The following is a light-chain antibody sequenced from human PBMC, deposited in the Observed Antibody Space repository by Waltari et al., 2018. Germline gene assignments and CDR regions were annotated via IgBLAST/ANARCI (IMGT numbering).Light chain of an antibody. CDR2: VNSDGSH. V-gene: IGLV4-69*01. Sequence: QLVLTQSPSASASPGASVKLTSTPSSGQSSNVRAFLQEQPGKGPRYLMKVNSDGSHSKGDEIPDRFSGSSSGAERYLTISSLQSEDEADYYCQTGGHGTWVFGGGTKLTVL. J-gene: IGLJ3*02. CDR1: SGQSSNV. CDR3: QTGGHGTWV.